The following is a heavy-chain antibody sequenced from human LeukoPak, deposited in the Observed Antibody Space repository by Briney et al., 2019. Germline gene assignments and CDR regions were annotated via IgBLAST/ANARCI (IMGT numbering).Heavy chain of an antibody. CDR2: INPNSGGT. D-gene: IGHD2-15*01. V-gene: IGHV1-2*06. J-gene: IGHJ5*02. CDR3: ARGYCSGGTCYLVESWLDP. Sequence: ASVKVSCKASGYTLTAYYIYWVRQAPGQGLEWMGRINPNSGGTDYAQNFQGRVTMTRDTSISTAYMELSRLRSDDTAVYYCARGYCSGGTCYLVESWLDPWGQGTLVTVSP. CDR1: GYTLTAYY.